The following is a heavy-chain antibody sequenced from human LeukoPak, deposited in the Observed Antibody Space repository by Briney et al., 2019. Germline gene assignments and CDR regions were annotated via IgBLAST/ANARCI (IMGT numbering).Heavy chain of an antibody. J-gene: IGHJ5*02. D-gene: IGHD4-17*01. V-gene: IGHV1-2*02. Sequence: GASVKVSCKPSGYKFSDYYIHWVRQAPGQGLEWMGWINPKSGASSSAQSFQGRVTMTRDTSLNTLYMELGRLTSDDTAVYFCARGTVTTSFVLSGWFDPWGPGALVTVSS. CDR3: ARGTVTTSFVLSGWFDP. CDR1: GYKFSDYY. CDR2: INPKSGAS.